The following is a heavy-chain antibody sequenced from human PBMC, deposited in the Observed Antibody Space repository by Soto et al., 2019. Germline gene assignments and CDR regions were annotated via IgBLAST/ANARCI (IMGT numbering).Heavy chain of an antibody. D-gene: IGHD2-15*01. CDR3: ARRCGRNFDY. Sequence: QVQLQESGPGLVKPSETLSLTCTVSGGSISSYYWSWIRQPPGKGLEWIGYIYYSGSTNYNPSLKSRVTISVDTSKNQFTLKLSSVTAADTAVYYCARRCGRNFDYWGQGTLVTVSS. V-gene: IGHV4-59*08. J-gene: IGHJ4*02. CDR1: GGSISSYY. CDR2: IYYSGST.